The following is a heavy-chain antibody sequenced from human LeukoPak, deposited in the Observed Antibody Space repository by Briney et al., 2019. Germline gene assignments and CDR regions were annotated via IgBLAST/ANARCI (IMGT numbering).Heavy chain of an antibody. D-gene: IGHD3-22*01. CDR3: AKGENYYDSSGGHFDY. CDR2: ISGSGGNT. J-gene: IGHJ4*02. CDR1: GFTFNSYA. Sequence: GSLRLFLSASGFTFNSYAMSLVRQAPGKGLEWVSGISGSGGNTYYADSVKGRFTISRDNSKNTLYLQMNSLRAEDTAVYYCAKGENYYDSSGGHFDYWGQGTLVTVSS. V-gene: IGHV3-23*01.